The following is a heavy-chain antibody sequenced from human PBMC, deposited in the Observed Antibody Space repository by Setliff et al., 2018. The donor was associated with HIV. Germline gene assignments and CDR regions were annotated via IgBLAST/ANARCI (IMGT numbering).Heavy chain of an antibody. Sequence: GSGPTLVNPTPPLTLTCTFSGFSLSASGMCVSWIRQPPGKALEWLARIDWDDDKFYTTSLKTRLAISKDTSKNQVGLKMTNMDPVDTATYYCARMIAYSPYVDYWGQGTPVTVSS. CDR2: IDWDDDK. J-gene: IGHJ4*02. CDR3: ARMIAYSPYVDY. CDR1: GFSLSASGMC. V-gene: IGHV2-70*17. D-gene: IGHD3-16*01.